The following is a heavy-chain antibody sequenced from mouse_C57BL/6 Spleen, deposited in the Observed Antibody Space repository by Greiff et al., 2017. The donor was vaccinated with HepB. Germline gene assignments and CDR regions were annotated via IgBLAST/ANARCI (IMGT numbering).Heavy chain of an antibody. D-gene: IGHD2-3*01. V-gene: IGHV1-52*01. Sequence: QVQLQQSGAELVRPGSSVKLSCKASGYTFTSYWMHWVKQRPIQGLEWIGNIDPSDSETHYNQKFKDKATLTVDKSSSTAYMQLSSLTSEDSAVYYCASADDGYYFAYWGQGTLVTVSA. CDR1: GYTFTSYW. CDR2: IDPSDSET. CDR3: ASADDGYYFAY. J-gene: IGHJ3*01.